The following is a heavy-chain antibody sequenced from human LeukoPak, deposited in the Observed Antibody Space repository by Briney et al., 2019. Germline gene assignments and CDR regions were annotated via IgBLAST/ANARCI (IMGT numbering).Heavy chain of an antibody. CDR2: IKQDGSEK. V-gene: IGHV3-7*01. D-gene: IGHD3-22*01. CDR1: GFTFSSYW. CDR3: ARDQLGRRDKKYYYDSSGYHYFDY. J-gene: IGHJ4*02. Sequence: PGGSLRLSCAASGFTFSSYWTSWVRQAPGKGLEWVANIKQDGSEKYYVDSVKGRFTISRDNAKNSLYLQMNSLRAEDTAVYYCARDQLGRRDKKYYYDSSGYHYFDYWGQGTLVTVSS.